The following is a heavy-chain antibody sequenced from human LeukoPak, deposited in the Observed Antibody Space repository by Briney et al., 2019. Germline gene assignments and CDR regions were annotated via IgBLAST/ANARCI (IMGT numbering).Heavy chain of an antibody. CDR2: IYYSGST. V-gene: IGHV4-59*01. CDR1: GGSISSYY. D-gene: IGHD6-19*01. J-gene: IGHJ4*02. CDR3: ARVVAVAASFDY. Sequence: SETLCLTCTVSGGSISSYYWSWIRQPPGKGLEWIGYIYYSGSTNYNPSLKSRVTISVDTSKNQFSLKLSSVTAADTAVYYCARVVAVAASFDYWGQGTLVTVSS.